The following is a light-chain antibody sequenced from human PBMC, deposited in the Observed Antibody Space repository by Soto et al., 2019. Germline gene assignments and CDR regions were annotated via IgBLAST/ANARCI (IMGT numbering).Light chain of an antibody. Sequence: EIVLTQSPGTLSLSPGERATLSCRASQSVSSSYLAWYQQKPGQAPRLLIYDTSSRSTRIPHRFSGSGSGTAFAHAISRLEPEDFAVYYCQQCGSSPSFGQGTKVELK. V-gene: IGKV3-20*01. CDR3: QQCGSSPS. J-gene: IGKJ1*01. CDR1: QSVSSSY. CDR2: DTS.